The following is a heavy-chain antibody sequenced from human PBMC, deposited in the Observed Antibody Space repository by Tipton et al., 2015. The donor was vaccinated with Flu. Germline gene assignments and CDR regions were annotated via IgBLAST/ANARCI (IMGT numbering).Heavy chain of an antibody. V-gene: IGHV4-61*02. CDR3: ARGIGYCSSTSCYRTGYYYFYGMDV. Sequence: TLSLTCTVSGGSIGSGSYYWSWIRQPAGKGLEWTGRFYTSGSTNYNPSLKSRVTISVDTSKNQFSLMLSSVTAADTAVYYCARGIGYCSSTSCYRTGYYYFYGMDVWGQATTVTVSS. D-gene: IGHD2-2*01. J-gene: IGHJ6*02. CDR1: GGSIGSGSYY. CDR2: FYTSGST.